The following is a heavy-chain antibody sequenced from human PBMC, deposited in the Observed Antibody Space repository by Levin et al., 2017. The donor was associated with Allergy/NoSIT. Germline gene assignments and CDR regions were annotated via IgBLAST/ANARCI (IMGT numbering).Heavy chain of an antibody. CDR3: ARDRGYYYDSSGWDY. D-gene: IGHD3-22*01. Sequence: GESLKISCAASGFTFSSYSMNWVRQAPGKGLEWVSYISSSSSTIYYADSVKGRFTISRDNAKNSLYLQMNSLRDEDTAVYYCARDRGYYYDSSGWDYWGQGTLVTVSS. V-gene: IGHV3-48*02. CDR2: ISSSSSTI. CDR1: GFTFSSYS. J-gene: IGHJ4*02.